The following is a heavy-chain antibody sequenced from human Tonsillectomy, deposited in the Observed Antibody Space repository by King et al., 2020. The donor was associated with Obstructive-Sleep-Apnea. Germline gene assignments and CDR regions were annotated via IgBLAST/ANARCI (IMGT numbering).Heavy chain of an antibody. V-gene: IGHV4-4*02. J-gene: IGHJ5*02. CDR3: ARATRLGYCSSTSCYPNWFDP. CDR2: IYHSWST. CDR1: GGSISSSNW. D-gene: IGHD2-2*01. Sequence: VQLVESGPGLVKPSGTLSLTCAVSGGSISSSNWWSWVRQPPGKGLEWIGEIYHSWSTNYNPSLKSRVTISVDKSKNQFSLKLSSVTAADTAVYYCARATRLGYCSSTSCYPNWFDPWGQGTLVTVSS.